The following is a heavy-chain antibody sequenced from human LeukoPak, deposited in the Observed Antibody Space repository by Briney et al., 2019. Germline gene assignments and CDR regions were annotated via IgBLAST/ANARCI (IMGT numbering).Heavy chain of an antibody. CDR3: AREIFDSTSGVSQGFDY. CDR2: IKPMFGTG. CDR1: GGNSNFFA. J-gene: IGHJ4*02. V-gene: IGHV1-69*13. Sequence: SVKVSCKTSGGNSNFFAINWVRQAPGQGLEWMGVIKPMFGTGSIPNIATGDYAQKFQGRLSMNADESSTTAYMELSSLRSSDTAVYFCAREIFDSTSGVSQGFDYWGQGTLVTVSS. D-gene: IGHD3-3*01.